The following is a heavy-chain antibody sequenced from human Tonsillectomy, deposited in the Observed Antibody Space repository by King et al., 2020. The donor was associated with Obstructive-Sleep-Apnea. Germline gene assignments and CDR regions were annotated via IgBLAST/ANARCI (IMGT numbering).Heavy chain of an antibody. CDR1: GGSISSSNW. Sequence: VQLQESGPGLVKPSGTLSLTCAVSGGSISSSNWWSWVRQPPGKGLEWIGEIYHSGSTNDNPSLKSRVTISVDKAKNQFSLKLSSVTAADPAMYYCARDCSGGSCYQYYYYGMDVWGQGTTVTVSS. V-gene: IGHV4-4*02. J-gene: IGHJ6*02. CDR2: IYHSGST. D-gene: IGHD2-15*01. CDR3: ARDCSGGSCYQYYYYGMDV.